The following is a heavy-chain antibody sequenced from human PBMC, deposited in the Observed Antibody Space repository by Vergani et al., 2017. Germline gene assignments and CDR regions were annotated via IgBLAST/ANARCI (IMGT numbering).Heavy chain of an antibody. J-gene: IGHJ6*03. V-gene: IGHV1-18*01. D-gene: IGHD2-2*01. Sequence: QVQLVQSGAEVKKPGASVKVSCKASGYTFTSYGISWVRQAPGQGLEWMGWISAYNGNTNYAQKLQGRVTMTTDTSTSTAYMELRSLRSDDTAVYYCARAVVVXPAAIHYYYYYMDVWGKGTTVTVSS. CDR3: ARAVVVXPAAIHYYYYYMDV. CDR1: GYTFTSYG. CDR2: ISAYNGNT.